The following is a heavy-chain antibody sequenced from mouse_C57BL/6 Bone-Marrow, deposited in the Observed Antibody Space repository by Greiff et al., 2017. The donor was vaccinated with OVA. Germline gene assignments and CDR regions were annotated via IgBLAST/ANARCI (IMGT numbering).Heavy chain of an antibody. CDR2: IDPENGDT. J-gene: IGHJ2*01. CDR1: GFNIKDDY. CDR3: TTGGKGARDFDY. V-gene: IGHV14-4*01. D-gene: IGHD6-1*01. Sequence: EVKLMESGAELVRPGASVKLSCTASGFNIKDDYMHWVKQRPEQGLEWIGWIDPENGDTEYASKFQGKATITADTSSNTAYLQLSSLTSDDTAVYYCTTGGKGARDFDYWGQGTTLTVSS.